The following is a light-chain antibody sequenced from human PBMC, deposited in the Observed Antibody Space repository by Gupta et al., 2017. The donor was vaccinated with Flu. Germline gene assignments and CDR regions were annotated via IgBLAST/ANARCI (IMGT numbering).Light chain of an antibody. CDR2: NVS. J-gene: IGLJ1*01. V-gene: IGLV2-14*03. CDR3: SSFTAFTTLV. CDR1: SSDIGNYNY. Sequence: HSALTQPASVSGSPGQSIPISCPGTSSDIGNYNYVSWYQQHPGKAPKLLIYNVSERPSAVSNRFSASKAGNTAPLTISVLQTEDEADYYCSSFTAFTTLVFGTGTKVTVL.